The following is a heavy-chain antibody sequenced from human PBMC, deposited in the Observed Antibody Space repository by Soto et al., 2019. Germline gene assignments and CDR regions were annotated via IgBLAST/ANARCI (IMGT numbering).Heavy chain of an antibody. CDR1: GYTFTSYG. CDR3: ARNRIWEYYDSSGYPPGFDP. D-gene: IGHD3-22*01. J-gene: IGHJ5*02. V-gene: IGHV1-69*13. CDR2: IIPIFGTA. Sequence: QVQLVQSGAEVKKPGASVKVSCKASGYTFTSYGISWVRQAPGQGLEWMGGIIPIFGTANYAQKFQGRVTITADESTSTAYMELSSLRSEDTAVYYCARNRIWEYYDSSGYPPGFDPWGQGTLVTVSS.